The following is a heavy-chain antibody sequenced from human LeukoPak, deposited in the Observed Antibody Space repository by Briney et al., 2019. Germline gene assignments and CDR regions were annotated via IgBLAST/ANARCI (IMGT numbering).Heavy chain of an antibody. Sequence: SETLSLTCTVSGGSISSYYWSWIRQPPGKGLEWIGYIYYSGSTNYNPSLKSRVTISVDTSKNQFSLKLSSVTAADPAVYYCARARVVVTAVSFDYWGQGTLVTVSS. J-gene: IGHJ4*02. CDR1: GGSISSYY. CDR2: IYYSGST. D-gene: IGHD2-21*02. V-gene: IGHV4-59*01. CDR3: ARARVVVTAVSFDY.